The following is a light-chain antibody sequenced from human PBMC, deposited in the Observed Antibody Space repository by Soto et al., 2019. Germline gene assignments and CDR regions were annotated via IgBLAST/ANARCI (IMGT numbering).Light chain of an antibody. CDR1: SNDVGNYNY. J-gene: IGLJ2*01. Sequence: QSVLTQPASVSGSPGQSITISCTGTSNDVGNYNYVAWYRQYPGKAPKLIIYDVSNRPSGVSNRFSGSKSGNTASLTISGLQAEDEADYYCSSYTISSTLVFGGGTKVTVL. V-gene: IGLV2-14*01. CDR2: DVS. CDR3: SSYTISSTLV.